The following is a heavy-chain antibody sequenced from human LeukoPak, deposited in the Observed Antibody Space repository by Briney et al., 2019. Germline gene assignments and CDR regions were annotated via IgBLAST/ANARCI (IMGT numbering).Heavy chain of an antibody. D-gene: IGHD2-2*01. Sequence: PGGSLRLSCAASGFTFSSYGMHWVRQAPGKGLEWVAVIWCDGSNKYYADSVKGRFTISRDNSKNTLYLQMNSLRAEDTAVYYCARGYCSSTSCVWFDPWGQGTLVTVSS. CDR2: IWCDGSNK. V-gene: IGHV3-33*01. J-gene: IGHJ5*02. CDR1: GFTFSSYG. CDR3: ARGYCSSTSCVWFDP.